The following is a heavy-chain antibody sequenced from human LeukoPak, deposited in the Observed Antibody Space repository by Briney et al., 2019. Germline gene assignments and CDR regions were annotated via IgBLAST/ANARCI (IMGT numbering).Heavy chain of an antibody. D-gene: IGHD1-1*01. CDR3: ARGERLGYYYYYYMDV. J-gene: IGHJ6*03. Sequence: SETLSLTCTVSGGSISSYYWSWIRQPPGKGLEWIGTISYSGTTYYSPSLKSRVTISLDTSKNQFSLKLSSVTAADTAVYYCARGERLGYYYYYYMDVWGKGTTVTVSS. CDR1: GGSISSYY. CDR2: ISYSGTT. V-gene: IGHV4-59*04.